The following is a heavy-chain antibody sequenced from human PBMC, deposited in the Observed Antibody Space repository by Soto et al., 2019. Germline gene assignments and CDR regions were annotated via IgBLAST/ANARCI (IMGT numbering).Heavy chain of an antibody. CDR3: ARRARGNWALDF. Sequence: GESLKISCNASGYIFTNYWIGWVRQMPGKGLEWMGIMYPGDSDTRYSPSFEGQVTISADKSITTAYLQWTSLKASDTAIYFCARRARGNWALDFWGQGTQVT. D-gene: IGHD3-16*01. CDR2: MYPGDSDT. CDR1: GYIFTNYW. V-gene: IGHV5-51*01. J-gene: IGHJ4*02.